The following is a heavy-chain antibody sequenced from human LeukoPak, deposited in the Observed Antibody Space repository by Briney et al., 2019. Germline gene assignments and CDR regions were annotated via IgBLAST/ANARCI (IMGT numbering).Heavy chain of an antibody. CDR1: GYTFTGYY. J-gene: IGHJ4*02. D-gene: IGHD6-13*01. V-gene: IGHV1-2*02. CDR2: INPNSGGT. CDR3: ARPRGIAAAAMKVLDY. Sequence: ASVKVSCKASGYTFTGYYMHWVRQAPGQGLEWMGWINPNSGGTNYAQKFQGRVTMTRDTSISTAYMELSRLRSDDTAVYYCARPRGIAAAAMKVLDYWGQGTLVTVSS.